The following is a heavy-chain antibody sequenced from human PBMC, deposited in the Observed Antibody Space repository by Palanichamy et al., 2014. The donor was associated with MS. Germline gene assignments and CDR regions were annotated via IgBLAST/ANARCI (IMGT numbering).Heavy chain of an antibody. CDR3: AKDSPAVAGTRVRYFGY. Sequence: EVQLLESGGGLVQPGGSLRLSCAASGFTFSSYALSWVRQGPGKGLEWVSAISTTGGTTFYADSVKGRFTISRDNSKNTLYLQMNSLRAEDTAVYFCAKDSPAVAGTRVRYFGYWGQGTLVTVSS. J-gene: IGHJ4*02. CDR2: ISTTGGTT. CDR1: GFTFSSYA. V-gene: IGHV3-23*01. D-gene: IGHD6-19*01.